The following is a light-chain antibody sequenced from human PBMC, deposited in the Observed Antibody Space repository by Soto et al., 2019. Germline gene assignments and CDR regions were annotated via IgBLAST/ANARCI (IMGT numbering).Light chain of an antibody. CDR2: DAS. J-gene: IGKJ4*01. V-gene: IGKV1-5*01. CDR1: QRISSW. CDR3: QQYNNDVT. Sequence: IQMTQSPSTLSASVGDRVTITCRASQRISSWLAWYQQKPGKAPKLLIYDASSLESGVPSRFSGSGSGTEFTLTISSLQPDDFATYYCQQYNNDVTFGGGTKVDIK.